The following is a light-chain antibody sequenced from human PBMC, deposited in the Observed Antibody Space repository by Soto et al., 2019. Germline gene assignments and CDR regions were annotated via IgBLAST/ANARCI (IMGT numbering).Light chain of an antibody. J-gene: IGLJ7*01. CDR1: SSEVGGYNY. V-gene: IGLV2-14*01. CDR3: SSYTSSSTLV. Sequence: QSALTQPASVSGSPGQSITISCTGTSSEVGGYNYVSWYQQHPGKAPKLMIYDVSNRPSGVSNLFSGSKSGNTASLTISGLQAEDEADYYCSSYTSSSTLVFGGGTQLTVL. CDR2: DVS.